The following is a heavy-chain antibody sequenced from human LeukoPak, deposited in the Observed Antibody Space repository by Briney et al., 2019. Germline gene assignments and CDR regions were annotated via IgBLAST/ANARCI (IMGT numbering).Heavy chain of an antibody. Sequence: PSETLSLTCTVSGGSISSSSYYWSWIRQPPGKGLEWIGEINHSGSTNYNPSLKSRVTISVDTSKNQFSLKLSSVTAADTAVYYCASTLGLIYYGSGREFDYWGQGTLVTVSS. CDR3: ASTLGLIYYGSGREFDY. CDR2: INHSGST. V-gene: IGHV4-39*07. J-gene: IGHJ4*02. D-gene: IGHD3-10*01. CDR1: GGSISSSSYY.